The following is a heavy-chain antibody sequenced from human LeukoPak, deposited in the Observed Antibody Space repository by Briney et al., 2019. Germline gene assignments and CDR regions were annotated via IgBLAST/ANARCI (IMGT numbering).Heavy chain of an antibody. CDR3: ARTSSGWFGLIDY. CDR1: GGSISSSDYY. V-gene: IGHV4-39*01. J-gene: IGHJ4*02. Sequence: SETLSLTCTISGGSISSSDYYWGWIRQPPGKGLEWIGSMYYSGSTNYNPSLKSRVTVSVDTSKNQFSLKLTSVTAADTAVYYCARTSSGWFGLIDYWGQGTLVTVSS. D-gene: IGHD6-19*01. CDR2: MYYSGST.